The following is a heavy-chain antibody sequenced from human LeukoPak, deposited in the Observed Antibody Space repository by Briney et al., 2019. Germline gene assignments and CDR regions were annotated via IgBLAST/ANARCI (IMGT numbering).Heavy chain of an antibody. Sequence: SETLSLTCAVYGGSFTIYSRTWIRQPPGKSLEWVGEISPSGNTQYNPSLKSRVTLSLDASKSQFYLKLNSVTAADTAVYYCARRVRSADYRLDYWGQGTLVTVSS. D-gene: IGHD4-11*01. CDR1: GGSFTIYS. J-gene: IGHJ4*02. CDR3: ARRVRSADYRLDY. V-gene: IGHV4-34*01. CDR2: ISPSGNT.